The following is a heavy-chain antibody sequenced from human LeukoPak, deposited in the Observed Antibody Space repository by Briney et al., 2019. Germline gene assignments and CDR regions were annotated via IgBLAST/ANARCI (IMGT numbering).Heavy chain of an antibody. D-gene: IGHD2-2*01. CDR2: IIPIFGTA. CDR3: ARGGFGVVVPAAIFSRFDY. J-gene: IGHJ4*02. CDR1: GGTFSSYA. V-gene: IGHV1-69*13. Sequence: ASVKVSCKASGGTFSSYAISWVRQAPGRGLEWMGGIIPIFGTANYAQKFQGRVTITADESTSTAYMELSSLRSEDTAVYYCARGGFGVVVPAAIFSRFDYWGQGTLVTVSS.